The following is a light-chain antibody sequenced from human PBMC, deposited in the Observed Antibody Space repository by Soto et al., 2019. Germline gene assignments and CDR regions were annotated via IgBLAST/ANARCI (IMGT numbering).Light chain of an antibody. CDR1: QSVLYSSNNKNY. V-gene: IGKV4-1*01. CDR3: LQFYSPPRT. CDR2: WAS. J-gene: IGKJ4*01. Sequence: DIVMTQSPDSLAVSLGERATINCKSSQSVLYSSNNKNYLAWYQQKPGQPPKLLIYWASTRESGVPDRFSGSGSGTDFTLTISSLQAEDVAVYYCLQFYSPPRTFGGGTKVEIK.